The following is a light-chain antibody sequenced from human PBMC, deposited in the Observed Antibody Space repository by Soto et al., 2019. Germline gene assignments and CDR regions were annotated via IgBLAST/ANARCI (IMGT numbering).Light chain of an antibody. CDR1: QSVSSN. V-gene: IGKV3-15*01. CDR2: GAS. CDR3: QQYNNWPLN. J-gene: IGKJ4*01. Sequence: EIVITQSPATLSVSPGERATLSCRASQSVSSNLAWYQQKPGQAPRLLIYGASTRATGIPARFSGSGSGTEFALTISSXQSEDFAVYYCQQYNNWPLNFGGGTKVDIK.